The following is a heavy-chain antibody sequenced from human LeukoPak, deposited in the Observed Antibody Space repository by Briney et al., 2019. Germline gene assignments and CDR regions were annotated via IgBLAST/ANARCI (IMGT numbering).Heavy chain of an antibody. CDR3: AKAPYYYGSGSYLDDY. D-gene: IGHD3-10*01. CDR1: GFTFSSYG. Sequence: PGGSLRLSCAASGFTFSSYGMHWVRQAPGKGLEWVAVISYDGSNKYYADSVKGRFTISRDNSKNTLYLQMNSLRAEDTAVYYCAKAPYYYGSGSYLDDYWGQGTLVTVSS. J-gene: IGHJ4*02. V-gene: IGHV3-30*18. CDR2: ISYDGSNK.